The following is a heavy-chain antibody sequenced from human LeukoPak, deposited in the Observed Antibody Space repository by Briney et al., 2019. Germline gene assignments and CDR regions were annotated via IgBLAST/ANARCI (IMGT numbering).Heavy chain of an antibody. V-gene: IGHV4-61*08. CDR3: VRHDDGYFHY. J-gene: IGHJ4*02. CDR1: GGSVSSDGYY. Sequence: PSETLSLTCTVSGGSVSSDGYYWSWIRQPPGKGLEWIGYIYYSGSTRYSPSLESRVTLSVDTSKNQFSLKLSSVTAADTAMYYCVRHDDGYFHYWGQGTLVTVSS. CDR2: IYYSGST. D-gene: IGHD3-16*01.